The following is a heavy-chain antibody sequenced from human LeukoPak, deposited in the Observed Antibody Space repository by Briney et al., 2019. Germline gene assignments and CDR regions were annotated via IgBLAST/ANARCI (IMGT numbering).Heavy chain of an antibody. J-gene: IGHJ4*02. CDR1: GYTFTGYY. D-gene: IGHD2-15*01. CDR3: ARSEVVVEGYFDY. CDR2: INPNSGGT. V-gene: IGHV1-2*02. Sequence: GALVKVSCKASGYTFTGYYMHWVRQAPGQGLEWMGWINPNSGGTNYAQKFQGRATMTRDTSISTAYMELSRLRSDDTAVYYCARSEVVVEGYFDYWGQGTLVTVSS.